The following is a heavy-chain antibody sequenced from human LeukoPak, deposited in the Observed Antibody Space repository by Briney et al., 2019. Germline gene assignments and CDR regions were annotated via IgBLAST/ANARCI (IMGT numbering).Heavy chain of an antibody. V-gene: IGHV4-31*03. CDR3: ARENKGYYGMDV. Sequence: PSQTLSLTCTVSGGPISSGGYYWSWIRQHPGKGLEWIGYIYYSGSTYYNPSLKSRVTISVDTSKNQFSLKLSSVTAADTAVYYCARENKGYYGMDVWGQGTTVTVSS. J-gene: IGHJ6*02. CDR1: GGPISSGGYY. CDR2: IYYSGST.